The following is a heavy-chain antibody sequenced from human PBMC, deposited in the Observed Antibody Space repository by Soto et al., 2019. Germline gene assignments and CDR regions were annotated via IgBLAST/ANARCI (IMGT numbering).Heavy chain of an antibody. CDR2: LKSRSDGGTT. CDR1: GFTVSDAW. CDR3: TTEWFTATLGY. D-gene: IGHD3-22*01. Sequence: AGGSLRLSCAASGFTVSDAWMNWVRQAPGKGLEWVGRLKSRSDGGTTDYAAPVKGRFTISRVDSINTLYLQMNSLETEDTAVYYCTTEWFTATLGYWGQGTLVTVSS. V-gene: IGHV3-15*01. J-gene: IGHJ4*02.